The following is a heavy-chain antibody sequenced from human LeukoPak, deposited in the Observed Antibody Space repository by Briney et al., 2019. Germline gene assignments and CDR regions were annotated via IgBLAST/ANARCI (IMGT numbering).Heavy chain of an antibody. Sequence: GGALRLSCAASGFTFSDYYMSWIRQAPGKGLEWVSYISSSGSTIYYADSVKGRFTISRDNAKNSLYLQMNSLRAEDTAVYYCAGGPYCSSTSCYYGMDVWGQGTTVTVPS. CDR3: AGGPYCSSTSCYYGMDV. D-gene: IGHD2-2*01. CDR1: GFTFSDYY. CDR2: ISSSGSTI. J-gene: IGHJ6*02. V-gene: IGHV3-11*01.